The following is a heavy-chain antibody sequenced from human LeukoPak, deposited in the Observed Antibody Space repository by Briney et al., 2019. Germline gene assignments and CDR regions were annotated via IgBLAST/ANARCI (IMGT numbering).Heavy chain of an antibody. CDR1: GGSITSYY. V-gene: IGHV4-4*07. D-gene: IGHD3-16*01. Sequence: SETLSLTCTVSGGSITSYYWSWIRQPAGKGLEWIGRIYSSGSTNFNPSLNSRVTMSVDTSKNQISLNLTSVTAADTAVYYCARAPTREGGGALFDYWGQGTLVTVSS. CDR2: IYSSGST. CDR3: ARAPTREGGGALFDY. J-gene: IGHJ4*02.